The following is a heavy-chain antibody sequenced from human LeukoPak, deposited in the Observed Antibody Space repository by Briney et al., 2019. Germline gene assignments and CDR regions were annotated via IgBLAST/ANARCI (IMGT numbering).Heavy chain of an antibody. V-gene: IGHV3-30*18. Sequence: GGSLRLSCAASGFTFSTYGMHWVRQAPGKGLEWVAVISYDGSNEYYADSMKGRFTISRDNSKNTLYLQMSSLRAEDTAVYYCAKEFNRGLPDYWGQGTLVTVPS. CDR2: ISYDGSNE. CDR1: GFTFSTYG. CDR3: AKEFNRGLPDY. J-gene: IGHJ4*02. D-gene: IGHD2-21*01.